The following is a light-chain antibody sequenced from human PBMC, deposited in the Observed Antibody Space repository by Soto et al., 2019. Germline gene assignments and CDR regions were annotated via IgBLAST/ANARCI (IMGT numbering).Light chain of an antibody. V-gene: IGLV2-18*02. CDR3: SSYISTSRYV. CDR1: SSDVGKYDR. CDR2: EVT. J-gene: IGLJ1*01. Sequence: SVLTQPRSVSGSPGQSVAISCNGTSSDVGKYDRVSWYQQPPGTAPKLIIYEVTNRPSGVPARFSGSKSGNTASLTISWLQAEDEADYYCSSYISTSRYVFGAGTKVTVL.